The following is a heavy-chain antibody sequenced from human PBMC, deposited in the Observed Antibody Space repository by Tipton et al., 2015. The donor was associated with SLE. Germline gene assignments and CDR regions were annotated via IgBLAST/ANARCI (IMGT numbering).Heavy chain of an antibody. J-gene: IGHJ4*02. V-gene: IGHV3-30*02. CDR1: GFTFSDWS. CDR2: IGRDVNFI. CDR3: AKDLPGTVDY. Sequence: SLRLSCAASGFTFSDWSMNWVRQAPGKGLEFVAFIGRDVNFIQYGDSVKGRFSISRDNSRNTLYLQMNSLRVEDTALYYCAKDLPGTVDYWGQGTLVTVSS. D-gene: IGHD1-1*01.